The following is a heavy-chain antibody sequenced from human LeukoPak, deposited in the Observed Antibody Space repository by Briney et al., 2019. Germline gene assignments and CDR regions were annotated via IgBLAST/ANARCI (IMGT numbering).Heavy chain of an antibody. CDR1: GFTFSNYD. V-gene: IGHV3-48*03. J-gene: IGHJ4*02. D-gene: IGHD2-15*01. CDR3: ASLTVTGGSLSDY. Sequence: GGSLRLSCVASGFTFSNYDMNWVRQVPGKGLEWVTYISNSGSSKYYVDSVKGRFTISRDNAKNSLYLQMNSLRAEDTAVYYCASLTVTGGSLSDYWGQGTLVTVSS. CDR2: ISNSGSSK.